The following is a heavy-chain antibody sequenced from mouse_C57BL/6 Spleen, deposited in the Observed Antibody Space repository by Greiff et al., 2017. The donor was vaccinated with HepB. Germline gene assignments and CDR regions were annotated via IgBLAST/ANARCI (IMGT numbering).Heavy chain of an antibody. Sequence: QVQLKESGPGILQSSQTLSLTCSFSGFSLSTSGMGVSWIRQPSGKGLEWLAHIYWDDDKRYNPSLKSRLTISKDTSRNQVFLKITSVDTADTATYYCARVIYYYGSEYFDVWGTGTTVTVSS. CDR2: IYWDDDK. D-gene: IGHD1-1*01. V-gene: IGHV8-12*01. CDR3: ARVIYYYGSEYFDV. J-gene: IGHJ1*03. CDR1: GFSLSTSGMG.